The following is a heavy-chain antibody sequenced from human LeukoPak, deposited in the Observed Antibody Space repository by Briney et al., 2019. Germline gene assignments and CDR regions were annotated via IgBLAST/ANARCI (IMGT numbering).Heavy chain of an antibody. Sequence: QTLSLTCAPSGDSVSVNTAAWDWLRQSPSRGLEWQGRTCYRSEWYDDFSVSVKSRITINPVTSKNLFALQLNSVTPDDTAVYYCTKDSGFGLNGFDHWGQGTLVTVSS. D-gene: IGHD3-16*01. CDR3: TKDSGFGLNGFDH. CDR1: GDSVSVNTAA. J-gene: IGHJ5*02. CDR2: TCYRSEWYD. V-gene: IGHV6-1*01.